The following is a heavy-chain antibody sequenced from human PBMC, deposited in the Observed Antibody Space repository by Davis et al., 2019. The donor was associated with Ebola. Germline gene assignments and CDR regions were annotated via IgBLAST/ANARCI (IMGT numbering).Heavy chain of an antibody. CDR2: ISYDGSNK. D-gene: IGHD4-11*01. CDR1: GFTFSSYA. V-gene: IGHV3-30*04. CDR3: ARATGQDY. Sequence: SLRLSCASSGFTFSSYAMHWVRQAPGKGLEWVAVISYDGSNKYYADSVKGRFTISRDNSKNTLYLQMNSLRAEDTAVYYCARATGQDYWGQGTLVTVSS. J-gene: IGHJ4*02.